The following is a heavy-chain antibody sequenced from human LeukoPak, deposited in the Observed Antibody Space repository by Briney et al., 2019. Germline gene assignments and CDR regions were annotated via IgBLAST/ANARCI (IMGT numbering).Heavy chain of an antibody. CDR1: GFNFTSYW. CDR3: ARSPQYGSGSYYKDYYYYMDV. CDR2: IYPGDSDT. D-gene: IGHD3-10*01. V-gene: IGHV5-51*01. Sequence: GESLQISCQGSGFNFTSYWIGWVRQMPGKGLEGMGIIYPGDSDTRYSPSFQGQVTISADKSISTAYLQCSSLKASDTAMYYCARSPQYGSGSYYKDYYYYMDVWGKGTTVTVSS. J-gene: IGHJ6*03.